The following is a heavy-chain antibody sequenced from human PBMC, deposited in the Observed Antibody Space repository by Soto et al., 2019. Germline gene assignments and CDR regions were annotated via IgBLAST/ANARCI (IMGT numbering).Heavy chain of an antibody. D-gene: IGHD5-18*01. CDR2: ISAYNGYT. Sequence: QVQLVQSGAEVKKPGASVKVSCKASGYTFTTYGISWVRQAPGQGLEWMGWISAYNGYTNYAQNLQGRVTMTTDTSTTTASMELRSVRSDDTAVYYCAREARGNSRVYYYDGMDVWGQGTTVTVSS. V-gene: IGHV1-18*01. CDR3: AREARGNSRVYYYDGMDV. J-gene: IGHJ6*02. CDR1: GYTFTTYG.